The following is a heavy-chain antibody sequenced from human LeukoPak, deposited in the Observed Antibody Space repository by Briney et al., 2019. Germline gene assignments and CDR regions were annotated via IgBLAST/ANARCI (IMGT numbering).Heavy chain of an antibody. CDR1: GFTFSGYG. J-gene: IGHJ6*03. D-gene: IGHD4-23*01. CDR2: IKQDESEK. Sequence: PGGSLRLSCAASGFTFSGYGMNWVRQAPGKGLEWVTYIKQDESEKYYVDSVKGRFTVSRDNARNSLYLQMNSLRADDTAVYYCARVVNGASMDVWGKGTTVTVSS. V-gene: IGHV3-7*01. CDR3: ARVVNGASMDV.